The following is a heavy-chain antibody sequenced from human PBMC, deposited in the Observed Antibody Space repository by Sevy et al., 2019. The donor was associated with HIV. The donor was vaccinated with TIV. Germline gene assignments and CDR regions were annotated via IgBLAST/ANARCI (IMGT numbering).Heavy chain of an antibody. CDR2: IYHSGST. D-gene: IGHD6-13*01. V-gene: IGHV4-38-2*02. CDR3: ARDRAGIAAAPFDY. J-gene: IGHJ4*02. Sequence: SETLSLTCGVSGYSISSGYNWAWIRQPPGRGLEWIGSIYHSGSTYNNPSLRSRVTMSVDTSRNQFSLKLRSVTAADTAVYYCARDRAGIAAAPFDYWGQGTLVTVSS. CDR1: GYSISSGYN.